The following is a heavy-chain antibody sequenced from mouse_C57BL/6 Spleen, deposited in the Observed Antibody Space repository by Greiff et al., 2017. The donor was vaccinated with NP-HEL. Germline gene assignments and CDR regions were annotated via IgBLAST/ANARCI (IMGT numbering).Heavy chain of an antibody. D-gene: IGHD4-1*01. Sequence: EVQLQQSGPELVKPWASVKMSCKASGYTFTDYNMHWVKQSHGTSLEWIGYINPNNGGTSYNQKFKGKATLTVNKSSSTAYMELRSLTSEESAVYYGARLLTGSFAYWGQGTLVTVSA. V-gene: IGHV1-22*01. CDR1: GYTFTDYN. CDR2: INPNNGGT. CDR3: ARLLTGSFAY. J-gene: IGHJ3*01.